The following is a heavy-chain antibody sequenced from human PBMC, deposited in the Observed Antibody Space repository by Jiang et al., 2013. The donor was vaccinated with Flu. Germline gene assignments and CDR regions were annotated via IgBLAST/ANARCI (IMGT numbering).Heavy chain of an antibody. V-gene: IGHV4-39*01. CDR2: IYYSGST. CDR1: GGSISSSSYY. D-gene: IGHD6-13*01. J-gene: IGHJ1*01. CDR3: ARHMSSSSWNQRYFQH. Sequence: TCTVSGGSISSSSYYWGWIRQPPGKGLEWIGSIYYSGSTYYNPSLKSRVTISVDTSKNQFSLKLSSVTAADTAVYYCARHMSSSSWNQRYFQHWGQGTLVTVSS.